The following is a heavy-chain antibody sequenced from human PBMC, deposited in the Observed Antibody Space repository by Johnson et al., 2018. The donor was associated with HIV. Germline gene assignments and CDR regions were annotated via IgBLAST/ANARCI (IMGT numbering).Heavy chain of an antibody. V-gene: IGHV3-23*04. D-gene: IGHD6-13*01. CDR2: IIGSGGHT. CDR1: GFTFSSYA. CDR3: AKGLLIAAAHDAFDI. Sequence: VQLVESGGGLVQPGGSLSLSCTASGFTFSSYAMSWVRQAPGKGLEWVSTIIGSGGHTYYAESVKGRFTISRDNSKNTLYLQMNSLRAEDTAVYYCAKGLLIAAAHDAFDIWGQGTMVTVSS. J-gene: IGHJ3*02.